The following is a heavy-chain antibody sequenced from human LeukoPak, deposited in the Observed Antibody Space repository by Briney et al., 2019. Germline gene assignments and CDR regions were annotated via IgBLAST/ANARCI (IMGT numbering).Heavy chain of an antibody. Sequence: SETLSLTCTVSGGSINSRGYLWGRIRQTPGKGLEWIGTIYYSGSTYYNPSLKSRVTISVDTSKNQFSLKLSSVTAADTAVYYCARGGLRSLTYWGQGTLVTVSS. V-gene: IGHV4-39*07. CDR1: GGSINSRGYL. CDR3: ARGGLRSLTY. CDR2: IYYSGST. J-gene: IGHJ4*02. D-gene: IGHD3-16*01.